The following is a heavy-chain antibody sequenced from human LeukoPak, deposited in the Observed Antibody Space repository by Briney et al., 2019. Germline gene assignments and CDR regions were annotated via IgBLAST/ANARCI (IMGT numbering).Heavy chain of an antibody. J-gene: IGHJ4*02. CDR3: ARGVLGGDYYFDY. Sequence: QPGGSLRLSCAASGFTFSSYAMHWVRQAPGQGLEYVSAISSKGGSTYYANSVKGRFTISRDNSKNTLYLQMGSLRAEDMAVYYCARGVLGGDYYFDYWGQGTLVTVSS. V-gene: IGHV3-64*01. CDR1: GFTFSSYA. CDR2: ISSKGGST. D-gene: IGHD2-21*01.